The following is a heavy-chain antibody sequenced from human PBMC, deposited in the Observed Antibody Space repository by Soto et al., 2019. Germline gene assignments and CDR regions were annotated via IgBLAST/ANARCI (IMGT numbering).Heavy chain of an antibody. CDR3: TRGRKVNDY. D-gene: IGHD3-22*01. Sequence: QVQLVQSGGVVKKPGASVKVSCKASGYTFSSYGISWVRQAPGQGLECMGWISPFNANTNYAQNYQGRVHMTTDTSTITAYMELRSLRSDDSAMYYCTRGRKVNDYWGQGTLVTVSS. V-gene: IGHV1-18*01. CDR2: ISPFNANT. CDR1: GYTFSSYG. J-gene: IGHJ4*02.